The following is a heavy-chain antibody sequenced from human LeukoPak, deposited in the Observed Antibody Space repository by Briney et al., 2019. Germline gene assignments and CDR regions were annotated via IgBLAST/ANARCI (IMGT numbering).Heavy chain of an antibody. J-gene: IGHJ4*02. CDR1: GFTVDSNY. D-gene: IGHD3-22*01. Sequence: GESLRLSCAASGFTVDSNYLSWVRQAPGKGLEWVSTIYTGGNTYYAASAKGRFTISRDFSKNTVFLHMNSLRAEDTAMYYCARGDDSGYYDYFDYWGQGALVTVSS. CDR3: ARGDDSGYYDYFDY. V-gene: IGHV3-53*01. CDR2: IYTGGNT.